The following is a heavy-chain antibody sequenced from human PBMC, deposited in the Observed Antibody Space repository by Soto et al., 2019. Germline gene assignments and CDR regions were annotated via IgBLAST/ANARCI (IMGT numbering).Heavy chain of an antibody. CDR2: ISGSGGST. CDR1: GFTFSSNA. J-gene: IGHJ4*02. Sequence: EVHLLESGGGLVQPGGSLRLSCAASGFTFSSNAMNWVRQAPGKGLEWVSGISGSGGSTYYADSVKGRFTISRDNSKNTLYLQMNSLSVEDMAVYYCAKDRPGSVPDFDCWGQGTLVTVSS. V-gene: IGHV3-23*01. D-gene: IGHD2-2*01. CDR3: AKDRPGSVPDFDC.